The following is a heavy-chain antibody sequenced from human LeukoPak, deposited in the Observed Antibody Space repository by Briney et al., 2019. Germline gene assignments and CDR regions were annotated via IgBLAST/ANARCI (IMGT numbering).Heavy chain of an antibody. D-gene: IGHD6-13*01. CDR1: GGTFSSYA. V-gene: IGHV1-69*05. CDR2: IIPIIGTA. Sequence: SVKVSCKASGGTFSSYAISWVRQAPGQGLEWMGGIIPIIGTANYAQKFQGRVTITTDESTSTAYMELSSLSSEDTAVYYCASTSGYSSSWYLFFDYGGQGTLVTVS. J-gene: IGHJ4*02. CDR3: ASTSGYSSSWYLFFDY.